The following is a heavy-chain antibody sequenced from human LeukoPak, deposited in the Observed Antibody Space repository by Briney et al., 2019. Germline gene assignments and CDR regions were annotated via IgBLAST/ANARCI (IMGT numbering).Heavy chain of an antibody. CDR3: ARVVGSSGWYLGY. V-gene: IGHV3-74*01. CDR1: GFPFSNYW. D-gene: IGHD6-19*01. CDR2: INIGGTST. Sequence: GGSLRLFCGASGFPFSNYWMQWVRQVPGKGLVCVSRINIGGTSTSYADSVKGRFTTSRDNAKNTLYLQMNSLRAEDTAVYYCARVVGSSGWYLGYWGQGTLVTVSS. J-gene: IGHJ4*02.